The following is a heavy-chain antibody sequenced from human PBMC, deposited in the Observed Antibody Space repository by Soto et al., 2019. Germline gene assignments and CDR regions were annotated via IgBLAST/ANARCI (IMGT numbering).Heavy chain of an antibody. J-gene: IGHJ5*02. CDR3: ARDAYSLGP. Sequence: QVPLQESGPELVKPSETLSVTCTVSGGSMSGYYWSWIRQPPGKGLEWIGYIYYSGNTHYNSSLKSRVTISVDTSKNQFSLKLSSVTAADTDIYYCARDAYSLGPWGQGSLVTVSS. D-gene: IGHD2-21*01. CDR2: IYYSGNT. CDR1: GGSMSGYY. V-gene: IGHV4-59*13.